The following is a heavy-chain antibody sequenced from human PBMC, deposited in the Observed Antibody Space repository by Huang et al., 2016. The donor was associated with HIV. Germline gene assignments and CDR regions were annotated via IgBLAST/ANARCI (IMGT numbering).Heavy chain of an antibody. CDR3: ASRTTVTTTSNYHYFYMDV. V-gene: IGHV4-39*01. D-gene: IGHD4-17*01. CDR2: IYYIGNG. J-gene: IGHJ6*03. Sequence: QLQLQESGPGLVKPSGTLSLTCTVSGGSISSSSYYWGWIRQSPGKGLEWIWSIYYIGNGYDNPSRESRVTMSVDRSSNQFSLKMHSVTAADTAVYYCASRTTVTTTSNYHYFYMDVWGKGTTVIVSS. CDR1: GGSISSSSYY.